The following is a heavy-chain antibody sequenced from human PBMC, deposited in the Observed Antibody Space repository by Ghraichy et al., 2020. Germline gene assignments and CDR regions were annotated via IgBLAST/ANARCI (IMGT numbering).Heavy chain of an antibody. CDR2: ISADDGTT. Sequence: ASVKVSCKTSGFTFTSYGFSWVRQAPGQGLEWIGWISADDGTTKYAQKFQGRVTMTSDRSTTTAYMELRSLRSDDTAVYLCARDNYDITAYYPTVDFWGQGTLVNVSS. V-gene: IGHV1-18*01. J-gene: IGHJ4*02. D-gene: IGHD3-16*01. CDR3: ARDNYDITAYYPTVDF. CDR1: GFTFTSYG.